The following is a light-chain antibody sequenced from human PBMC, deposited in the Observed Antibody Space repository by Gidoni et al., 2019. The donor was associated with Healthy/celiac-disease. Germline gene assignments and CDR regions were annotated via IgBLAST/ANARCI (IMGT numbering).Light chain of an antibody. J-gene: IGKJ3*01. Sequence: DNQMTQSPSALSASVGDRVTITCRASQSIISDLNWYHQKPGKAPKLLIYAASSLQSGVPSRFSGSGSGTDFTLTISSLQPEDFATYYCQQSYSTPFTFGPGTKVDIK. CDR1: QSIISD. CDR2: AAS. V-gene: IGKV1-39*01. CDR3: QQSYSTPFT.